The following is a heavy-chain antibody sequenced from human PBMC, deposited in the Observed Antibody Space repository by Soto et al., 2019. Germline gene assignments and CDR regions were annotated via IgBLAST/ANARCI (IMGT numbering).Heavy chain of an antibody. CDR1: GCTFSRYW. CDR3: ARGHYFDTSGPFSDAFDV. J-gene: IGHJ3*01. V-gene: IGHV3-7*04. D-gene: IGHD3-22*01. CDR2: IKPDGSEK. Sequence: EGSLRLSCAASGCTFSRYWMNLFRQGPGKGLEWVANIKPDGSEKWYVDSVKGRFTISRDNAKRSLYLQMNSMRADDTAVYFCARGHYFDTSGPFSDAFDVWGQGTMVTVSS.